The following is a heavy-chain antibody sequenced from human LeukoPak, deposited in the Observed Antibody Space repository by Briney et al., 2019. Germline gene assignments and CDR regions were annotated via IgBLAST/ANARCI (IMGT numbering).Heavy chain of an antibody. D-gene: IGHD3-10*01. Sequence: ASVKVSCKASGYTFTSYYMHWVRQAPGQGLEWMGIINPSGGSTSYAQKFQGRVTMTRDTSTSTVYMELSSLRSDDTAVYYCARDYHGSGSLTTFDYWGQGTLVTVSS. CDR3: ARDYHGSGSLTTFDY. CDR1: GYTFTSYY. V-gene: IGHV1-46*01. J-gene: IGHJ4*02. CDR2: INPSGGST.